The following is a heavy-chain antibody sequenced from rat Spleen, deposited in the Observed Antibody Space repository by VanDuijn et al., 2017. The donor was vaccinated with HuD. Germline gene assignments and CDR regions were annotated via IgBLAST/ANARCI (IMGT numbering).Heavy chain of an antibody. CDR3: TRLGLRVSGDY. J-gene: IGHJ2*01. V-gene: IGHV2-6*01. CDR2: ISSGGDT. D-gene: IGHD1-11*01. CDR1: GFSLTSHS. Sequence: QVQLKESGPGLVQPSETLSLTCTVSGFSLTSHSVTWIRQPPGKGLEWIAAISSGGDTYYNSTLKSRLNISRDTSKSQVFLKMSSLQTDDTAIYYCTRLGLRVSGDYWGQGVMVTVSS.